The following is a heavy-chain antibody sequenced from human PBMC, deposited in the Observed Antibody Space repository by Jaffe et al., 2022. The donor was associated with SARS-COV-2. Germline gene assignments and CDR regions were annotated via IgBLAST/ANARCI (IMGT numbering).Heavy chain of an antibody. CDR3: AGGPDHAKQGY. Sequence: QVQLQQWGAGLLRPSETLSLTCGVYGGSFSDHYCDWIRQSPDKGLEWIGEISQGEGIRYNPSLRSRVIISLDMSRTHCTLNLNSLTAADTAMYYCAGGPDHAKQGYWGQGTLVTVSS. CDR1: GGSFSDHY. CDR2: ISQGEGI. J-gene: IGHJ4*02. V-gene: IGHV4-34*01.